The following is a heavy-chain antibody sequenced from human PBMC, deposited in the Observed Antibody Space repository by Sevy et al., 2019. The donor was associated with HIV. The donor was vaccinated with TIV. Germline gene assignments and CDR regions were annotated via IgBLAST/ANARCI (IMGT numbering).Heavy chain of an antibody. D-gene: IGHD1-26*01. CDR1: GFTFSNYV. J-gene: IGHJ4*02. CDR3: AKRGAVGPMFFVY. V-gene: IGHV3-23*01. CDR2: ISGGSGDT. Sequence: GGSLRLSCAASGFTFSNYVMTWVRQAPGKGLEWVSTISGGSGDTYYADSVKGRFTISRDNSKNTLYLQMNSLRAEDTAVYYCAKRGAVGPMFFVYWGQGTPVTVSS.